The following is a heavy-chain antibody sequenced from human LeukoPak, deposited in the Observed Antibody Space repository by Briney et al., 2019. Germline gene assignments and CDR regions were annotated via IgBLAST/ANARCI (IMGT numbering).Heavy chain of an antibody. CDR1: GYTFTSYD. V-gene: IGHV1-8*01. CDR2: MNPNSGNT. Sequence: ASVKVSCKASGYTFTSYDINWVRQATGQGLEWMGWMNPNSGNTGYAQKFQGRVTMTRDTSISTAYMELSSLRSEDTAVYYCARVAGLYYYYYGMDVWGQGTTVTVSS. D-gene: IGHD6-19*01. CDR3: ARVAGLYYYYYGMDV. J-gene: IGHJ6*02.